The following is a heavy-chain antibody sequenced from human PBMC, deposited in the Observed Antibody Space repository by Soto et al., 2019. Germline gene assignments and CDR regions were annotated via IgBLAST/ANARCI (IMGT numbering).Heavy chain of an antibody. J-gene: IGHJ6*02. CDR3: ARGDREDIAVVVGGRPGEYGVDV. CDR2: ISYDGSNQ. D-gene: IGHD2-15*01. V-gene: IGHV3-30-3*01. CDR1: GFTFRSYA. Sequence: QVQLVESGGGVVQPGRSLRLSCAASGFTFRSYAMHWVRQAPGKGLECVAVISYDGSNQFYRDYLKGRFTISRDNSKNTLYLQINSLRYDDTAVYYCARGDREDIAVVVGGRPGEYGVDVWGQGTTVTVSS.